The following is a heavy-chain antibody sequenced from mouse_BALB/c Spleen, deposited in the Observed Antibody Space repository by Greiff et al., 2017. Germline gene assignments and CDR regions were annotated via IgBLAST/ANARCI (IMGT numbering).Heavy chain of an antibody. Sequence: LVKTGASVKISCKASGYSFTGYYMHWVKQSHGKSLEWIGYISCYNGATSYNQKFKGKATFTVDTSSSTAYMQFNSLTSEDFAVYYCARSGDYYGSSSGYAMDYWGQGTSVTVSS. CDR1: GYSFTGYY. J-gene: IGHJ4*01. V-gene: IGHV1S34*01. D-gene: IGHD1-1*01. CDR2: ISCYNGAT. CDR3: ARSGDYYGSSSGYAMDY.